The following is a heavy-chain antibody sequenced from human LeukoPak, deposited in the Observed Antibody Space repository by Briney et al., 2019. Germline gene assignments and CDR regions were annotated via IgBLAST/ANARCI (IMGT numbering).Heavy chain of an antibody. D-gene: IGHD3-22*01. CDR1: GGSISSGGYY. V-gene: IGHV4-31*03. J-gene: IGHJ4*02. CDR2: IYYSGST. Sequence: SETLSLTCTVSGGSISSGGYYWSWIRQHPGKGLEWIGYIYYSGSTYYNPSLKSRVTISVDTSKNQFSLKLSSVTAADTAAYYCARGHYYDSSGYPYYFDYWGQGTLVTVSS. CDR3: ARGHYYDSSGYPYYFDY.